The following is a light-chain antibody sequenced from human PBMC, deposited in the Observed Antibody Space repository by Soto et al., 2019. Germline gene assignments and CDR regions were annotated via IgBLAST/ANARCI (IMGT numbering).Light chain of an antibody. CDR2: DAS. J-gene: IGKJ4*01. CDR3: KQYGSTLT. V-gene: IGKV3-20*01. Sequence: IVMTQSPAPLSVSPWERSALSCRASQSVSSNFAWYQQKADQAPRVLIFDASTRAAGIPERFGGSGAGTDFTLTSSILEPEDSAVYYCKQYGSTLTFGGGTKVEIK. CDR1: QSVSSN.